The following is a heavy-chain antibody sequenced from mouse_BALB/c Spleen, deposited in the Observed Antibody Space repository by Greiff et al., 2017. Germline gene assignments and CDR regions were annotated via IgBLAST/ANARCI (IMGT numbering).Heavy chain of an antibody. CDR2: ISSGGST. V-gene: IGHV5-6-5*01. D-gene: IGHD2-4*01. J-gene: IGHJ4*01. Sequence: EVQGVESGGGLVKPGGSLKLSCAASGFTFSSYAMSWVRQTPEKRLEWVASISSGGSTYYPDSVKGRFTISRDNARNILYLQMSSLRSEDTAMYYCARGLSYDYDGMDYWGQGTSVTVSS. CDR1: GFTFSSYA. CDR3: ARGLSYDYDGMDY.